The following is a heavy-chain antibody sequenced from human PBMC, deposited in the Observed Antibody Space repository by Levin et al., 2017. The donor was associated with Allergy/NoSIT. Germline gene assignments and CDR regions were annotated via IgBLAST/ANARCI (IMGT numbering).Heavy chain of an antibody. CDR3: EGVWFGDLNTAFDI. D-gene: IGHD3-10*01. Sequence: GGSLRLSCKASGGTFSSYAISWVRQAPGQGLEWMGGIIPIFGTANYAQKFQGRVTITADESTSTAYMELSSLRSEDTAVYYCEGVWFGDLNTAFDIWGQGTMVTVSS. V-gene: IGHV1-69*01. CDR1: GGTFSSYA. CDR2: IIPIFGTA. J-gene: IGHJ3*02.